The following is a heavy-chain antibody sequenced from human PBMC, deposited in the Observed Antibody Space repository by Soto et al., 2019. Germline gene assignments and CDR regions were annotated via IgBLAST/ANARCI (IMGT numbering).Heavy chain of an antibody. D-gene: IGHD6-6*01. Sequence: GESLKISCKGSGYSFTSYWIGWVRQMPGKGLEWMRIIYPGDSDTRYSPSFQGQVTISADKSISTAYLQWSSLKASDTAMYYCASYSSSPSYYYGMDVWGQGTTVTVSS. CDR1: GYSFTSYW. V-gene: IGHV5-51*01. J-gene: IGHJ6*02. CDR2: IYPGDSDT. CDR3: ASYSSSPSYYYGMDV.